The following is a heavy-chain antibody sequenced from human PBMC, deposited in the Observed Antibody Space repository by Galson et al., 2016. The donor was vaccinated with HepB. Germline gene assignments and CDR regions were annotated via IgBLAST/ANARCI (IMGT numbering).Heavy chain of an antibody. CDR3: AKDGAGTYTYFLDY. Sequence: SLRLSCAASGFTFSTYAMSWVRQAPGKGLEWVSAVTSSGGASYYADSVKGRFTISRDNSKNTLYLQMNSLRAEDTAMYYCAKDGAGTYTYFLDYWDRGTLVTVSS. CDR1: GFTFSTYA. D-gene: IGHD5-18*01. J-gene: IGHJ4*02. V-gene: IGHV3-23*01. CDR2: VTSSGGAS.